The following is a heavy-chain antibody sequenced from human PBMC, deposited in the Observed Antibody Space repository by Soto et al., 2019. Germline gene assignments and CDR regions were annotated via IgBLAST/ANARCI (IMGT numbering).Heavy chain of an antibody. J-gene: IGHJ4*02. CDR2: ISSSSSTI. D-gene: IGHD3-22*01. CDR3: ARGYYDSSGYYWVFDY. Sequence: GGSLRLSCAASGFTFSSYSMNWVRQAPGKGLEWVSYISSSSSTIYYADSVKGRFTISRDNAKNSLYLQMNSLRAEDTAVYYCARGYYDSSGYYWVFDYWGQGTLVTVPQ. CDR1: GFTFSSYS. V-gene: IGHV3-48*01.